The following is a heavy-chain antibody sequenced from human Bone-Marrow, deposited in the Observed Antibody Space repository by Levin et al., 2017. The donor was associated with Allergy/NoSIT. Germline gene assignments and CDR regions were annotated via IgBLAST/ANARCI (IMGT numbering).Heavy chain of an antibody. Sequence: GGSLRLSCAASGFTFFSYDMHWVRQPTGKGLEWVSGIDTADDTYYADSVKGRFTISRENAEKSLSLQMDRLTAGDTGVYYCARGHAEYDGFDIWGRGTMVTVSS. V-gene: IGHV3-13*01. CDR2: IDTADDT. CDR1: GFTFFSYD. CDR3: ARGHAEYDGFDI. D-gene: IGHD1-14*01. J-gene: IGHJ3*02.